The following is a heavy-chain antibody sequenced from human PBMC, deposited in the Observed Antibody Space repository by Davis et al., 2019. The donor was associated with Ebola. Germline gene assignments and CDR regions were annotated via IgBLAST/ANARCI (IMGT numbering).Heavy chain of an antibody. CDR2: INAGNGNT. J-gene: IGHJ5*02. Sequence: ALVKVSCKASGYTFTSYAMHWVRQAPGQRLEWMGWINAGNGNTKYSQKFQGRVTITRDTSASTASMELSSLRSEDTAVYSCVCVDSNYLVTWFDPWGQGTLVTVSS. CDR1: GYTFTSYA. V-gene: IGHV1-3*01. D-gene: IGHD4-11*01. CDR3: VCVDSNYLVTWFDP.